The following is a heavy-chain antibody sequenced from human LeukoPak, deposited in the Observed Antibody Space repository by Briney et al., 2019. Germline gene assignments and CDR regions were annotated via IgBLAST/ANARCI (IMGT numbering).Heavy chain of an antibody. CDR2: IIPIFGTA. CDR3: ARVSDCYDILTGYRHHYFDY. J-gene: IGHJ4*02. Sequence: GASVKVSCKASGGTFSSYAISWVRQAPGQGLEWMGRIIPIFGTANYAQKFQGRVTITPDESTSTAYMEPSSLRSEDTAVYYCARVSDCYDILTGYRHHYFDYWGQGTLVTVSS. D-gene: IGHD3-9*01. V-gene: IGHV1-69*15. CDR1: GGTFSSYA.